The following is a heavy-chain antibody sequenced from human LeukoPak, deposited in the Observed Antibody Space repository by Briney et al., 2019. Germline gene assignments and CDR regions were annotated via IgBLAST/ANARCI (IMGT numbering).Heavy chain of an antibody. V-gene: IGHV4-39*07. Sequence: SETLSLTCTVSGGSISSSSYYWGWIRQPPGKGLEWIGSIYYSGSTYYNPSLKSRVTISVDTSKNQFSLKLSSVTAADTAVYYCARGFVQYDPWGTGTTVTVSS. CDR3: ARGFVQYDP. CDR2: IYYSGST. J-gene: IGHJ6*04. D-gene: IGHD4-11*01. CDR1: GGSISSSSYY.